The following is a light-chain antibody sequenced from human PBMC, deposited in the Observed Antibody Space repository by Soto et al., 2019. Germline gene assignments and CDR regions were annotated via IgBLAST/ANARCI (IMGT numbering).Light chain of an antibody. V-gene: IGKV3-20*01. CDR3: LQYVSSPRT. CDR1: QSVTSSY. CDR2: GAS. Sequence: EIVLTQSPGTLSLSPGERATLSCSASQSVTSSYLAWFQQKPGHAPRLLIYGASNRATGIPDRFRVSGSGTDVTLTISRPEAEDFAVYYCLQYVSSPRTFGQGTKVEIK. J-gene: IGKJ1*01.